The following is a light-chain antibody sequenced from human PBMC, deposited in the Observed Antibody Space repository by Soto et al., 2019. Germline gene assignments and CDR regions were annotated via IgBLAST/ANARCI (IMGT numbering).Light chain of an antibody. V-gene: IGKV3-15*01. CDR2: GAS. J-gene: IGKJ1*01. CDR3: QQYDNWPT. CDR1: QSVSSN. Sequence: EIVMTQSPATLSVSPGEGATLSCRASQSVSSNLAWYQQKPGQAPRPLIYGASTRAPGIPAKFSGSGSGTEFPLTISSLQSEDYALYSCQQYDNWPTLGQGTKVEIK.